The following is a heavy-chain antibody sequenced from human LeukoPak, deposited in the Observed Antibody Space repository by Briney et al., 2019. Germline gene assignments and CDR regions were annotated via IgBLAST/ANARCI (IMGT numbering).Heavy chain of an antibody. CDR1: GFTFSSYG. V-gene: IGHV3-30*19. Sequence: PGRSLRLSCAASGFTFSSYGMHWVRQAPGKGLEWLALIWNDVHNINYADAVKGRFTISRDNSNNTLYLQMNSLRAEDTAVYYCARESAPGSYAPADYYYYYMDVWGKGTTVTVSS. D-gene: IGHD2-2*01. J-gene: IGHJ6*03. CDR2: IWNDVHNI. CDR3: ARESAPGSYAPADYYYYYMDV.